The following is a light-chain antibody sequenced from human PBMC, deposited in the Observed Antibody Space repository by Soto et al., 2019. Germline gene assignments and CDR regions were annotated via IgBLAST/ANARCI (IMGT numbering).Light chain of an antibody. Sequence: EIVMTQSPATVSVSPGERATLSCRASQSVSDKLAWYQQKPGQAPRLIIYHASARATGIPARFSGSGSGTEFTLTISSLQAEDVALYYCQQYYSIPQTFGPGTKVDI. J-gene: IGKJ1*01. V-gene: IGKV3-15*01. CDR3: QQYYSIPQT. CDR2: HAS. CDR1: QSVSDK.